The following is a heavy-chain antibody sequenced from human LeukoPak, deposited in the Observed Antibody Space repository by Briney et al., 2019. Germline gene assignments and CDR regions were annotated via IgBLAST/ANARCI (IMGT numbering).Heavy chain of an antibody. CDR1: GFPFSDYW. Sequence: GGSLRLSCAASGFPFSDYWMEWVRQAPGKGMEWVANINQDGSEQFYVDSVKGRFTISRDNANNSLYLQMNSLRAEDTAVYYCSRSLDYWGQGALVSVSS. V-gene: IGHV3-7*01. CDR2: INQDGSEQ. J-gene: IGHJ4*02. CDR3: SRSLDY.